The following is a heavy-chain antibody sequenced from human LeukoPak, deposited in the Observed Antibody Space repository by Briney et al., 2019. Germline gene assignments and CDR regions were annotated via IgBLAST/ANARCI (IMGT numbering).Heavy chain of an antibody. V-gene: IGHV4-39*01. CDR1: GGSISSSSYY. CDR3: ARHGRRVTSSWFDP. Sequence: SETRSLTCTVSGGSISSSSYYWGWIRQPPGKGLEWIGSIYYTGNTYYSTSLKSRVTISFDTSKNQFSLKLSSVTAADTAVYYCARHGRRVTSSWFDPWGQGTLVTVSS. CDR2: IYYTGNT. D-gene: IGHD2-21*02. J-gene: IGHJ5*02.